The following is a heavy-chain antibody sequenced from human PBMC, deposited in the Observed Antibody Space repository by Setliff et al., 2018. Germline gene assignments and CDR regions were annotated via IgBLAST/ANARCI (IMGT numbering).Heavy chain of an antibody. CDR2: IFPADSDT. J-gene: IGHJ4*02. CDR1: GYSFTTYW. Sequence: GESLKISCKGSGYSFTTYWIGWVRQMPGKGREWIGIIFPADSDTRYSPSFQGQVTISADKSISTSYVQWRSLKASDTAMYYCARVGTAGGYYFDFWGQGALVTVSS. CDR3: ARVGTAGGYYFDF. D-gene: IGHD2-15*01. V-gene: IGHV5-51*01.